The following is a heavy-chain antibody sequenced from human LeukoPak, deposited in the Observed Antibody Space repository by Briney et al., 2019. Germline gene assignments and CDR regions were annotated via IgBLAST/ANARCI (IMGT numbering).Heavy chain of an antibody. CDR3: ARATAAAGTPFDS. J-gene: IGHJ4*02. CDR2: ISAYNGNT. D-gene: IGHD6-13*01. CDR1: GYTFSSYG. V-gene: IGHV1-18*01. Sequence: ASVKVSCKASGYTFSSYGITWVRQAPGQGLEWMGWISAYNGNTHYAQKLQGRVTMTTDTSTSTAYMELRSLRSDDTAVYYCARATAAAGTPFDSWGQGTLVTVSS.